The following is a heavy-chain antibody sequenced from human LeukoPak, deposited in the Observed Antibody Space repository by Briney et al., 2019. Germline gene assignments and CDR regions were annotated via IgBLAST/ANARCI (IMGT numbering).Heavy chain of an antibody. CDR3: ARSRLPHYYDSSGYFDY. Sequence: PSETLSLTCAVYGGSFSGYYWSWIRQPPGKGLEWIGEINHSGSTNYNPSLKSRVTISVDTSKNQFSLKLSSVTAADTAVYYCARSRLPHYYDSSGYFDYWGQGTLVTVSS. J-gene: IGHJ4*02. V-gene: IGHV4-34*01. CDR1: GGSFSGYY. CDR2: INHSGST. D-gene: IGHD3-22*01.